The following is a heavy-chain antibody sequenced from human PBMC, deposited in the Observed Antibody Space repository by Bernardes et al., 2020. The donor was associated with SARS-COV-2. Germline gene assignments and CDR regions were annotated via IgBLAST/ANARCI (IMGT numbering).Heavy chain of an antibody. Sequence: SVKASCKASGGTFSSYAISWVRQAPGQGLEWMGGIIPIFGTANYAQKFQGRVTITADESTSTAYMELSSLRSEDTAVYYCARSFSYYYYYGMDVWGQGTTVTVSS. J-gene: IGHJ6*02. CDR1: GGTFSSYA. CDR3: ARSFSYYYYYGMDV. V-gene: IGHV1-69*13. CDR2: IIPIFGTA.